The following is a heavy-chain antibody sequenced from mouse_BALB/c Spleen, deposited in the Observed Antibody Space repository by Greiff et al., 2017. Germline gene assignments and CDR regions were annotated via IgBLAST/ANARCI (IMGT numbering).Heavy chain of an antibody. CDR1: GFNIKDTY. Sequence: EVKLQESGAELVKPGASVKLSCTASGFNIKDTYMHWVKQRPEQGLEWIGRIDPANGNTKYDPKFQGKATITADTSSNTAYLQLSSLTSEDTAVYYCYDPGFADWGQGTLVTVSA. J-gene: IGHJ3*01. D-gene: IGHD2-3*01. CDR2: IDPANGNT. V-gene: IGHV14-3*02. CDR3: YDPGFAD.